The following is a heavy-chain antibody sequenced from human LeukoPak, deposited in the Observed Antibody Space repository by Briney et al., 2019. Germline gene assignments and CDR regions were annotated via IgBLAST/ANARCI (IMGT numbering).Heavy chain of an antibody. D-gene: IGHD4-17*01. CDR2: ISSSSSYI. J-gene: IGHJ4*02. V-gene: IGHV3-21*01. CDR1: GFTFSSYS. Sequence: GGSLRLSCAASGFTFSSYSMNWVRQAPGKGLEWVSSISSSSSYIYYADSVKGRFTISRDNAKNSLYLQMNSLRAEDTAVYYCASEGVHDYGDYQDYWGQGTLVTVSS. CDR3: ASEGVHDYGDYQDY.